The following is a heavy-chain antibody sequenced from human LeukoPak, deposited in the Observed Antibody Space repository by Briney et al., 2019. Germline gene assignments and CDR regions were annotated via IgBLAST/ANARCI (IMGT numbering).Heavy chain of an antibody. Sequence: SETLSLTCTVSGDSISTYHWSWIRQPPGKGLEWIGYMQSNGNSKYNPSLRSRVTIFIDTSKSQVALILSSVTAADTAVYYCARDKQHSYGRYFDHWGQGALVTVSS. D-gene: IGHD3-16*01. CDR2: MQSNGNS. V-gene: IGHV4-59*01. CDR1: GDSISTYH. CDR3: ARDKQHSYGRYFDH. J-gene: IGHJ4*02.